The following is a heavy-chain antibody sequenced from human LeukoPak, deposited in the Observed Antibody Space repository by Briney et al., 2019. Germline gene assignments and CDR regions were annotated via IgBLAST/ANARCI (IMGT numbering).Heavy chain of an antibody. CDR1: GGSISSYY. J-gene: IGHJ4*02. Sequence: PSETLSLTCTVSGGSISSYYWSWIRQPPGKGLEWIGYIYYSGSTNYNPSLKSRVTISVDTSKNQFSLKLSSVTAADTAVYYCARGYSTYYFDYWGQRTLVTVSS. V-gene: IGHV4-59*01. D-gene: IGHD6-13*01. CDR2: IYYSGST. CDR3: ARGYSTYYFDY.